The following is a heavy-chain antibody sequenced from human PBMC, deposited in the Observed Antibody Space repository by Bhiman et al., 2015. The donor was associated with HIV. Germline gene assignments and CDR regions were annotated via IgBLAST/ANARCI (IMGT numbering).Heavy chain of an antibody. J-gene: IGHJ6*03. Sequence: QLVESGGGLVQPGGSLRLSCAVSGFTFSNYSMNWVRQAPGKGLEWVSYISSRSSSIYYADSVKGRFTISRDNAKNSLNLQMNSLRAEDTAVYYCARLFGRAAAMAFQYYYYMDVWGTGTTVTVSS. CDR3: ARLFGRAAAMAFQYYYYMDV. CDR2: ISSRSSSI. V-gene: IGHV3-48*01. CDR1: GFTFSNYS. D-gene: IGHD2-2*01.